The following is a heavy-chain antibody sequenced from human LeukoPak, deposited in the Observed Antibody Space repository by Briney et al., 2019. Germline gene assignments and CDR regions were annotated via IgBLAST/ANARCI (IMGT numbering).Heavy chain of an antibody. D-gene: IGHD5-12*01. CDR2: IYYSGST. Sequence: SETLSLTCTVSGGSISSYYWSWIRQPPGKGLEWIGYIYYSGSTNYNPSLKSRVTISVDTSKNQFSLKLSSVTAADTAVYCCARVSGYDSFHVDYWGQGTLVTVSS. V-gene: IGHV4-59*01. CDR1: GGSISSYY. CDR3: ARVSGYDSFHVDY. J-gene: IGHJ4*02.